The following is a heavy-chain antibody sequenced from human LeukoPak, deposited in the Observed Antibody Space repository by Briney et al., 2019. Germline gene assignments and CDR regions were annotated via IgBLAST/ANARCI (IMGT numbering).Heavy chain of an antibody. D-gene: IGHD3-22*01. CDR2: IYYSGST. Sequence: SETLSLTCTVSGDSISGHYWSWIRQPPGKGLEWIGYIYYSGSTNYNPSLKSRVTISVDTSKNQFSLKLSSVTAADTAVYYCAGGYYGGNYWGQGTLVTVSS. CDR3: AGGYYGGNY. V-gene: IGHV4-59*08. J-gene: IGHJ4*02. CDR1: GDSISGHY.